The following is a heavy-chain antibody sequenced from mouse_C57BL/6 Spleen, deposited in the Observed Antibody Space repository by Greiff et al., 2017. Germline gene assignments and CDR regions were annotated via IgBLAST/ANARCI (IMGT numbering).Heavy chain of an antibody. D-gene: IGHD2-5*01. CDR1: GYTFTSYW. CDR2: IDPNSGGT. CDR3: ARSGSPPYDSNYFYAMEY. J-gene: IGHJ4*01. V-gene: IGHV1-72*01. Sequence: QVQLQQPGAELVKPGASVKLSCNASGYTFTSYWMHWVKQRPGRGLEWIGRIDPNSGGTKYNEKFKSKATLTVDKPSSTAYMQLSSLTSEDSAVYYCARSGSPPYDSNYFYAMEYGGQGTSVTVSS.